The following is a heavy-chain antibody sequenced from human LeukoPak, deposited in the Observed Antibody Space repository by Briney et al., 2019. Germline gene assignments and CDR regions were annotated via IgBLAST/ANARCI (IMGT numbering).Heavy chain of an antibody. CDR1: GGSFSDSY. V-gene: IGHV4-34*01. J-gene: IGHJ4*02. D-gene: IGHD6-13*01. CDR2: INHSRTT. CDR3: ARQIASAGTAGFDF. Sequence: SETLSLTCAISGGSFSDSYWNWIRQPPGKVLEWIGEINHSRTTNFNPSLKSRVTMSVDTSKNQFSLRLSSVTAADTAVYYCARQIASAGTAGFDFWGQGALVTVSS.